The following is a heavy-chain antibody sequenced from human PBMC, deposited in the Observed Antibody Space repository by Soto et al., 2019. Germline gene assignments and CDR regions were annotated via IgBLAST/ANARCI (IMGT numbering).Heavy chain of an antibody. CDR1: GGSISSHY. CDR3: ARGDYSDSSGLYFDY. J-gene: IGHJ4*02. Sequence: QVQLQESGPGLVKPSETLSLICTVSGGSISSHYWSWIRQPPGKGLEWIGYVYYSGSSNYNPSLKSRVTISVDTSQNQFSLKLSSVTAADTAVYHCARGDYSDSSGLYFDYWGQGTLVTVSS. CDR2: VYYSGSS. V-gene: IGHV4-59*11. D-gene: IGHD3-22*01.